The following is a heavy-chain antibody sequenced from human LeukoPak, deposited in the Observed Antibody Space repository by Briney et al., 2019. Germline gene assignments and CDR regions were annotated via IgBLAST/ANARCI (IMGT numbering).Heavy chain of an antibody. CDR1: GYNFTTYW. V-gene: IGHV5-51*01. CDR3: ARHLYYMDV. J-gene: IGHJ6*03. CDR2: IYPGDSDT. Sequence: GESLKISCQGSGYNFTTYWIGWARQMPGKGLEWMGIIYPGDSDTRYSPSFQGQVTISADKSFSAAYLQWSSLKASDTAVYYCARHLYYMDVWGKGTTVTVSS.